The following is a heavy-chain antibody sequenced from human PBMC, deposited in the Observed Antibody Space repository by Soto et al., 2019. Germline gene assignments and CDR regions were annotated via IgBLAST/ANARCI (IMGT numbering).Heavy chain of an antibody. J-gene: IGHJ4*02. CDR2: IYYTGST. CDR1: NDSINSAGHF. CDR3: ARGFGGVSLAYFDL. V-gene: IGHV4-31*03. Sequence: QVQLQESGPGLVKPSQTLSLTCSVSNDSINSAGHFWSWLRRRPGKGLEWLGYIYYTGSTYYNPSLQRRAAFSVHTSKTRFSLKLTSVTAADTAVYYCARGFGGVSLAYFDLWGEGTLVSVSS. D-gene: IGHD3-16*01.